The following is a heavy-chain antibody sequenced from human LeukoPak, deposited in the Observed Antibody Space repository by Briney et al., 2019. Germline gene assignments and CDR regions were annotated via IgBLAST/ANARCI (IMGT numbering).Heavy chain of an antibody. CDR1: GFTISRSS. V-gene: IGHV3-64*01. Sequence: GGSLRLSCAASGFTISRSSMHWVRQAPGKGLEFVSAISRSGGNTYYANSVKGRFTISRDTSKNTLYLQVGSLRAEDTAVYYCARDLGEGDPDAFDIWGQGTMVTVSS. J-gene: IGHJ3*02. CDR2: ISRSGGNT. D-gene: IGHD2-21*02. CDR3: ARDLGEGDPDAFDI.